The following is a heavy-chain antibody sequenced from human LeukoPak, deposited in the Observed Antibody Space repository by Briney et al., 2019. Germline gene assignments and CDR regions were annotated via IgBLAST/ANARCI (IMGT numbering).Heavy chain of an antibody. V-gene: IGHV3-66*01. Sequence: GGSLRLSCAASGFTVSSNYMRWVRQAPGKGLEWVSVIYSSGSTYYADSAKGRFTISRDNSKNTLYLQMNSLRAEDTAVYYCAREGLRRDGYNRHFPHWGQGTLVTVSS. CDR2: IYSSGST. J-gene: IGHJ1*01. CDR3: AREGLRRDGYNRHFPH. CDR1: GFTVSSNY. D-gene: IGHD5-24*01.